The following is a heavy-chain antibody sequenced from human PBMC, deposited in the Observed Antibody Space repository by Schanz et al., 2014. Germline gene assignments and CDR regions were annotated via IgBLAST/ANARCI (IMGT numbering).Heavy chain of an antibody. CDR3: AKDPHKDYGGKPQTFDI. Sequence: QVQLVESGGGMVQPGRSLRLSCAASGFTFSSYAMHWVRQAPGKGLEWVAVVSSDGSIKYYADSVKGRFAISRVNSKATLYLQMNSLRAEDTALYYCAKDPHKDYGGKPQTFDIWGQGTMVTVSS. V-gene: IGHV3-30*09. D-gene: IGHD4-17*01. J-gene: IGHJ3*02. CDR1: GFTFSSYA. CDR2: VSSDGSIK.